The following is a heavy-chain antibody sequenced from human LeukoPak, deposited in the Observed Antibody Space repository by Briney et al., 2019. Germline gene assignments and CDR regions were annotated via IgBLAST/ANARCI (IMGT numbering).Heavy chain of an antibody. CDR1: GYTFTSYG. Sequence: ASVTVSCMASGYTFTSYGISWVRQAPGQGLEWMGWISTYNGNTNYAQKLQDRVTMTTDTSTSTAYMELRSLRSNDTAVYYCASHIVAAQFDYWGQGTLVTVSS. CDR2: ISTYNGNT. V-gene: IGHV1-18*01. J-gene: IGHJ4*02. D-gene: IGHD6-6*01. CDR3: ASHIVAAQFDY.